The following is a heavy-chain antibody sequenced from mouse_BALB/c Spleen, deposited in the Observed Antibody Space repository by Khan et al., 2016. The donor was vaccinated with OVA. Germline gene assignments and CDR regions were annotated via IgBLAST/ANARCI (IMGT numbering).Heavy chain of an antibody. CDR1: GFSLTNYD. D-gene: IGHD1-1*01. CDR2: IWTGGGT. V-gene: IGHV2-9-2*01. J-gene: IGHJ1*01. Sequence: QVQLKESGPGLVALSQSLSITCTVSGFSLTNYDISWMRQTPGKGLEWLGVIWTGGGTNYNSVFMSRLSITKDNSKSQVFLKMNSLQTDDTAIYYCVRRGNYYGSFYWYFDVWGAGTTVTVSS. CDR3: VRRGNYYGSFYWYFDV.